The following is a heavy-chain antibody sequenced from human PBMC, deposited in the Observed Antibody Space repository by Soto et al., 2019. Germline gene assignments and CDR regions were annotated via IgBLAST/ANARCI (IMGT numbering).Heavy chain of an antibody. CDR1: GGSISSGGYY. CDR2: IYYSGST. Sequence: SETLSLTCTVSGGSISSGGYYWSWIRQHPGKGLEWIGYIYYSGSTYYNPSLKSRVTISVDTSKNQFSLKLSSVTAADTAVYYCARVSGGSSWSIGGYYFDYWGQGTLVTVSS. CDR3: ARVSGGSSWSIGGYYFDY. J-gene: IGHJ4*02. V-gene: IGHV4-31*03. D-gene: IGHD6-13*01.